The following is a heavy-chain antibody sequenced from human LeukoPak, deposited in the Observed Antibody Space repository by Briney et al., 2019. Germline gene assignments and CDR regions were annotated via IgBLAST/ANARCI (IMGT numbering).Heavy chain of an antibody. CDR2: IDQDAGEI. J-gene: IGHJ4*02. CDR1: GFTFSSYW. V-gene: IGHV3-7*04. D-gene: IGHD6-13*01. Sequence: QPGGSLRLSCAASGFTFSSYWMSWVRQDPGKGLEWVANIDQDAGEIYYVDSVKGRFTISRDNARNSLYLQMNSLRAEDTALYFCARVAAAGFDCWGQGTLVTVSS. CDR3: ARVAAAGFDC.